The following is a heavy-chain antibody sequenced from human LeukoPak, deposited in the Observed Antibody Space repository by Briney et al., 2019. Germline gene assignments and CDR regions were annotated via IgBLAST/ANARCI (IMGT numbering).Heavy chain of an antibody. D-gene: IGHD1-26*01. V-gene: IGHV3-74*01. CDR3: VRDLGGRSGH. CDR1: GFTFSSNW. Sequence: GGSLRLSCAASGFTFSSNWMHWVRQAPGKGLVWVSRINEDGSTTNYADSVKGRSAIFRDNAKNTLYLQMNSLRAEDTAVYYCVRDLGGRSGHWGQGTLVTVSS. CDR2: INEDGSTT. J-gene: IGHJ4*02.